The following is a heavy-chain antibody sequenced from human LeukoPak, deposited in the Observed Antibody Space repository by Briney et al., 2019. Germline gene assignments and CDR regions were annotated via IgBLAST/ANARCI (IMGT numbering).Heavy chain of an antibody. Sequence: ASVKVSCKASGYTFTSHGISWVRQAPGQGLEWMGWISAYNGNTNYAQKLQGRVTMTTDTSTSTAYMELRSLRSDDTAVYYCARDLVRGYSGYDYYYYGMDVWGQGTTVTVSS. CDR3: ARDLVRGYSGYDYYYYGMDV. CDR1: GYTFTSHG. CDR2: ISAYNGNT. D-gene: IGHD5-12*01. V-gene: IGHV1-18*01. J-gene: IGHJ6*02.